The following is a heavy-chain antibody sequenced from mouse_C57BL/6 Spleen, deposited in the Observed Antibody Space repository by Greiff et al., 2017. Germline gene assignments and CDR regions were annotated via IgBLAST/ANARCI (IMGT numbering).Heavy chain of an antibody. V-gene: IGHV1-42*01. CDR3: AEGNYGSSYFAY. Sequence: EVQLQQSGPELVKPGASVKISCKASGYSFTGYYLNWVKQSPEKSLEWIGEINPSTGGTTYNQKFKAKATLTVDKSSSTAYMQLKSLTSEDSAVYYCAEGNYGSSYFAYWGQGTLVTVSA. J-gene: IGHJ3*01. CDR1: GYSFTGYY. D-gene: IGHD1-1*01. CDR2: INPSTGGT.